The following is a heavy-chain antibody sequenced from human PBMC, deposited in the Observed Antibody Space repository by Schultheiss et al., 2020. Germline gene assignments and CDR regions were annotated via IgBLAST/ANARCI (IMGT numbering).Heavy chain of an antibody. J-gene: IGHJ4*02. CDR2: INHSGST. V-gene: IGHV4-34*10. D-gene: IGHD3-22*01. Sequence: SETLSLTCAVYGGSFSGYYWSWIRQPPGKGLEWIGEINHSGSTNYNPSLKSRVTMSVDTSKNQFSLKLSSVTAADTAVYYCARYYDSSDYFDYWGQGTLVTVSS. CDR1: GGSFSGYY. CDR3: ARYYDSSDYFDY.